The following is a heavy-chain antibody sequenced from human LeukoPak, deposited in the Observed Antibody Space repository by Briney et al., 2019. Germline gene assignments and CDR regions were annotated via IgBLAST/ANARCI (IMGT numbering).Heavy chain of an antibody. D-gene: IGHD4-17*01. J-gene: IGHJ4*02. CDR2: IRYDGSNK. V-gene: IGHV3-30*02. CDR3: AKGVSSYGDYGDVGQ. Sequence: PGGSLRLSCAASGFTFSSYGMHWVRQAPGKGLEWVAFIRYDGSNKNYADSVKGRFTISRDNSKNTLYLQMNSLRDEDTAVYYCAKGVSSYGDYGDVGQWGQGTLVSVSS. CDR1: GFTFSSYG.